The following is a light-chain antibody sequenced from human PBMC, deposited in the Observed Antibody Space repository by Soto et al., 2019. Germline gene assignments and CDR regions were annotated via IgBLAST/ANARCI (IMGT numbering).Light chain of an antibody. CDR3: SSYTITNTLEVL. V-gene: IGLV2-14*01. CDR1: NSDVGGYNH. J-gene: IGLJ2*01. CDR2: GVS. Sequence: QSALTQPASVSGSPGQSITISCTGTNSDVGGYNHVSWYQQRPGEAPKLMIYGVSNRPSGISNRFSGSKSGNTASLTISGLQAEDEADYYCSSYTITNTLEVLFGGGTNSPS.